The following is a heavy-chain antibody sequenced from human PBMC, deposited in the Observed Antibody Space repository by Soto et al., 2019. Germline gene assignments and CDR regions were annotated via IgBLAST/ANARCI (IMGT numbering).Heavy chain of an antibody. CDR1: GGTFSSYA. D-gene: IGHD2-15*01. CDR3: ARVPPNDCSGGSCYSSSYYYYGMDV. V-gene: IGHV1-69*13. CDR2: IIPIFGTA. Sequence: ASVKVSCKASGGTFSSYASSWVRQAPGQGLEWMGGIIPIFGTANYAQKFQGRVTITADESTSTAYMELSSLRSEDTAVYYCARVPPNDCSGGSCYSSSYYYYGMDVWGQGTTVTVSS. J-gene: IGHJ6*02.